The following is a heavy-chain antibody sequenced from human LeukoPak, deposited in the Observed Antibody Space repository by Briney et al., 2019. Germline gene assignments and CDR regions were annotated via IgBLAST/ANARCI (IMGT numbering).Heavy chain of an antibody. CDR3: AKQGRDWLRDYYYYMDV. D-gene: IGHD3-9*01. CDR1: GFTVSSNF. V-gene: IGHV3-53*01. J-gene: IGHJ6*03. CDR2: IYSGGST. Sequence: GGSLRLSCAASGFTVSSNFLSWVRQAPGKGLEWVSLIYSGGSTDYTDSVKGRFTISRDNSKNTLYLQMNSLRAEDTAVYYCAKQGRDWLRDYYYYMDVWGKGTMVTVSS.